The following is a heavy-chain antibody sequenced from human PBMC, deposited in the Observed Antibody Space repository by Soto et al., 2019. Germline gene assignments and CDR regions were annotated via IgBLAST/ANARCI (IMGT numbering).Heavy chain of an antibody. J-gene: IGHJ6*03. Sequence: GGSLRLSCAASGFTFSSYSMNWVRQAPGKGLEWVSSISSSSSYIYYADSVKGRFTISRDNAKNSLYLQMNSLRAEDTALYYCARFSVAYYDFWSGYPPGYYMDVWGKGTTVTVSS. CDR1: GFTFSSYS. V-gene: IGHV3-21*01. D-gene: IGHD3-3*01. CDR3: ARFSVAYYDFWSGYPPGYYMDV. CDR2: ISSSSSYI.